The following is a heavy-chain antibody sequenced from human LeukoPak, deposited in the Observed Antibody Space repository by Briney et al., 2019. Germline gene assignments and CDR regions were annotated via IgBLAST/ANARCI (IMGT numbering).Heavy chain of an antibody. V-gene: IGHV4-4*07. D-gene: IGHD2-2*01. CDR2: IFVSGST. J-gene: IGHJ6*03. Sequence: PSETLSLTCTVSGDSINNYHWSWLRQPAGKGLEGIGHIFVSGSTHYNPSLKSRVTMSVDSSKNQLSLKLNSVTAADTAVYYCARCLSRTYYYYFMDVWGKGTTVTVSS. CDR3: ARCLSRTYYYYFMDV. CDR1: GDSINNYH.